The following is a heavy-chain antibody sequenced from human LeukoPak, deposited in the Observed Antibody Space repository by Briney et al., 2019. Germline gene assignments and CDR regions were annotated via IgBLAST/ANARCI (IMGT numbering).Heavy chain of an antibody. Sequence: SVKVSCKASGGTFSSYAISWVRQAPGQGLGWMGRIIPILGIANYAQKFQGRVTITADKSTSTAYMELSSLRSEDTAVYYCARGGSGSPLDVWGQGTTVTVSS. V-gene: IGHV1-69*04. CDR3: ARGGSGSPLDV. CDR2: IIPILGIA. J-gene: IGHJ6*02. D-gene: IGHD3-10*01. CDR1: GGTFSSYA.